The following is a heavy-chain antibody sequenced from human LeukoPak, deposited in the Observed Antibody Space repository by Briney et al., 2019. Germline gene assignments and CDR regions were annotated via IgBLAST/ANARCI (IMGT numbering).Heavy chain of an antibody. CDR1: GGSISSYY. J-gene: IGHJ4*02. Sequence: PSQTLSLTCTVSGGSISSYYWSWIRQPPGKGLEWIGYIYYNGSTNYNPSLKSRVTISVDTSKNQFSLKLSSVTAADTAVYYCAGRTMVRGDEEDYWGQGTLVTVSS. CDR3: AGRTMVRGDEEDY. CDR2: IYYNGST. D-gene: IGHD3-10*01. V-gene: IGHV4-59*01.